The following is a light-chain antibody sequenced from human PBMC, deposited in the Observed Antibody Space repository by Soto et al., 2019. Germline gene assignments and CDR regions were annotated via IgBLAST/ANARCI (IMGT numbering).Light chain of an antibody. CDR1: SSDVGGYNY. V-gene: IGLV2-14*01. Sequence: QSALTQPASVSGSPGQSITISCTGTSSDVGGYNYVSWYQQHPGKAPKLMIYEVSNRPSGVSNRFSGSKSGNMASLTISGLQAEDEADYYCSSYTSSSIPHVVFGGGTKVTVL. J-gene: IGLJ2*01. CDR2: EVS. CDR3: SSYTSSSIPHVV.